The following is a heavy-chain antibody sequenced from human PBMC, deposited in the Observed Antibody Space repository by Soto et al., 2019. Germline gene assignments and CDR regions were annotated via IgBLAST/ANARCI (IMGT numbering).Heavy chain of an antibody. CDR1: GGSFSGYY. J-gene: IGHJ4*02. CDR3: ARGRYYYGSGSYYTH. V-gene: IGHV4-34*01. Sequence: SETLSLTCAVYGGSFSGYYWSWIRQPPGKGLEWIGEINYSGSTNYNPSLKSRVTISVDTSKNQFSLKLSSVTAADTAVYYCARGRYYYGSGSYYTHWGQGTLVTVSS. CDR2: INYSGST. D-gene: IGHD3-10*01.